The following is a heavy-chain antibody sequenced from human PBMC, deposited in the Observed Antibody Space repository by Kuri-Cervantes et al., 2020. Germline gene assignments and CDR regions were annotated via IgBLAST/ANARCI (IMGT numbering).Heavy chain of an antibody. CDR3: ARDRGYSGYGTDY. CDR2: ISCNSGSI. CDR1: GFTFDDYA. D-gene: IGHD5-12*01. J-gene: IGHJ4*02. Sequence: SLKISCAASGFTFDDYAMHWVRQAPGKGLEWVSGISCNSGSIGYADSVKGRFTISRDNAKNSLYLQMNSLRVEDTAVYYCARDRGYSGYGTDYWGQGTLVTVSS. V-gene: IGHV3-9*01.